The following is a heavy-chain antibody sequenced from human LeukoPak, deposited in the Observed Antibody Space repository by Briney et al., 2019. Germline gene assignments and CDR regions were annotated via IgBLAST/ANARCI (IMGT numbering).Heavy chain of an antibody. CDR2: IYYSGST. CDR3: ARVIGYYYDSSGSKPNAFDI. J-gene: IGHJ3*02. D-gene: IGHD3-22*01. V-gene: IGHV4-39*07. Sequence: PSETLSLTCTVSGGSISSSSYYWGWIRQPPGKGLEWIGSIYYSGSTYYNPSLKSRVTISVDTSKNQFSLKLSSVTAADTAVYYCARVIGYYYDSSGSKPNAFDIWGQGTMVTVSS. CDR1: GGSISSSSYY.